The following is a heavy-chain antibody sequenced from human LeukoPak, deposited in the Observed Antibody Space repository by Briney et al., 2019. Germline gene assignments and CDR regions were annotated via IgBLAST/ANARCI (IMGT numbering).Heavy chain of an antibody. CDR3: ARHGQETYYYDSSGYYFDY. Sequence: SETLSLTCTVSGGSISSSSYYWGWIRQPPGKGLEWIGSIYYSGSTYYNPSLKSRVTISVDTSKNQFSLKLSSVTAADTAVYYCARHGQETYYYDSSGYYFDYWGQGTLVTVSS. CDR2: IYYSGST. J-gene: IGHJ4*02. D-gene: IGHD3-22*01. CDR1: GGSISSSSYY. V-gene: IGHV4-39*01.